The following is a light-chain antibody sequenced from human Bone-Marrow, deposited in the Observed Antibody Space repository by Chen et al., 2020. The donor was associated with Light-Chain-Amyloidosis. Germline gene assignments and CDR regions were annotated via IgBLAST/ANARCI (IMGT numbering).Light chain of an antibody. CDR1: QTISSNY. CDR3: QQYGTSPLT. J-gene: IGKJ4*01. V-gene: IGKV3-20*01. CDR2: DSS. Sequence: EIVLTQSPGTLSLSPGEGANHSCRASQTISSNYLTWYQQKFGQAPRLLIYDSSSRATGIPDRFTGSGSGTDFTLTINRLETEDFGMYYCQQYGTSPLTFGGGTKVEIK.